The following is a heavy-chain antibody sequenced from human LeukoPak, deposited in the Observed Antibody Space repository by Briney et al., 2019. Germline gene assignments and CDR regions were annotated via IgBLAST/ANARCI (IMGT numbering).Heavy chain of an antibody. CDR3: ARVHCMTYGDCYVFDY. J-gene: IGHJ4*02. Sequence: SSVKVSCKASGGTFSSYTISWVRQAPGQGLEWMGRIIPILGIANYAQKFQGRVTITTDESTSTAYMELSSLRSEDTAVYYCARVHCMTYGDCYVFDYWGQGTLVTVSS. D-gene: IGHD2-21*02. CDR1: GGTFSSYT. CDR2: IIPILGIA. V-gene: IGHV1-69*16.